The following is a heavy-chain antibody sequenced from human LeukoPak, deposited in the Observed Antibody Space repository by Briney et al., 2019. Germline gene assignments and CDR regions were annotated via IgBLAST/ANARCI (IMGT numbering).Heavy chain of an antibody. CDR2: ISAYNGNT. D-gene: IGHD6-19*01. J-gene: IGHJ4*02. CDR1: GYTFTSYG. Sequence: ASVKVSCKASGYTFTSYGISWVRQAPGQGFEWMGWISAYNGNTNYAQKLQGRVTMTTDTSTSTAYMELRSLRSDDTAVYYCARNLGSSGWSYYFDYWGQGTLVTVSS. V-gene: IGHV1-18*01. CDR3: ARNLGSSGWSYYFDY.